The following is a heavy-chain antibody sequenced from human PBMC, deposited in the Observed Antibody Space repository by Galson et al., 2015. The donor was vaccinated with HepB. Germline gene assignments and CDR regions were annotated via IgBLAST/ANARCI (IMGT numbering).Heavy chain of an antibody. CDR2: IDWDDDK. J-gene: IGHJ5*02. CDR1: GFSLSTSGMC. D-gene: IGHD1-26*01. Sequence: PALVKPTQTLTLTCTFSGFSLSTSGMCVSWIRQPPGKALEWLALIDWDDDKYYSTSLKTRLSISKDTSKNQVVLTVTNMDPVGTATYYCARVYSGSYFSWFDPWGQGTLVTVSS. V-gene: IGHV2-70*01. CDR3: ARVYSGSYFSWFDP.